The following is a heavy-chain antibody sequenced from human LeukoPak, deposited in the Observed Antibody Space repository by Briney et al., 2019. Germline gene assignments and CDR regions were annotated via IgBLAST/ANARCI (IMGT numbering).Heavy chain of an antibody. CDR3: AKLGAYYYDSSGYYYPFDY. CDR1: GFTFSSYA. J-gene: IGHJ4*02. CDR2: INSDGINT. Sequence: GGSLRLSCAASGFTFSSYAMHWVRQAPGKGLVWVSRINSDGINTSYADSVKGRFTISRDNSKNTLYLQMNSLRAEDTAVYYCAKLGAYYYDSSGYYYPFDYWGQGTLVTVSS. D-gene: IGHD3-22*01. V-gene: IGHV3-74*01.